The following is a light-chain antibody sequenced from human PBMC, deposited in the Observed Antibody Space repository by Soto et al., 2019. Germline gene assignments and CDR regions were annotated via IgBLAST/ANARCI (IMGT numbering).Light chain of an antibody. CDR3: SSYTGGSSVI. J-gene: IGLJ2*01. CDR2: DVK. CDR1: SSDVGAYDY. Sequence: QSALTQPASVSGSPGQSIAISCTGTSSDVGAYDYVSWYQQHPGKAPKLMIYDVKYRPSGVSNRFSGSKSGNTASLTISGLQAEDGADYYCSSYTGGSSVIFGGGTKLTV. V-gene: IGLV2-14*01.